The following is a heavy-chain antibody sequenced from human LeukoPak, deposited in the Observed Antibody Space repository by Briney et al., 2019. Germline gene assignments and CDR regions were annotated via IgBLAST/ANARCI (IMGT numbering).Heavy chain of an antibody. CDR3: VKGGGSGGQGRLDY. Sequence: SGGSLRLSCAASGFTFSSQAMSWVRQAPGKGLEYVSGITIGGDSTFYADSVKGRFTISRDNSKNTLYLQLNGLSAEDTAVYHCVKGGGSGGQGRLDYWGQGSLVTVSS. CDR2: ITIGGDST. D-gene: IGHD3-10*01. V-gene: IGHV3-23*01. J-gene: IGHJ4*02. CDR1: GFTFSSQA.